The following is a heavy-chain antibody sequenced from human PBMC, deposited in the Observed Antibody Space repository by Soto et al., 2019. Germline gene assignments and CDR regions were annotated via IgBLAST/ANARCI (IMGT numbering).Heavy chain of an antibody. CDR2: IKQDGSEK. CDR3: AREDYGDCGFDY. J-gene: IGHJ4*02. D-gene: IGHD4-17*01. Sequence: EVQLVESGGGLVQPGGSLRLSCAASGFIFSTYWMSWVRQAPGKGLEWVANIKQDGSEKYYVDSVKGRFTISRDNANNSLYLQMSSLRAEDTAVYYCAREDYGDCGFDYWGQGTLVTVSS. V-gene: IGHV3-7*04. CDR1: GFIFSTYW.